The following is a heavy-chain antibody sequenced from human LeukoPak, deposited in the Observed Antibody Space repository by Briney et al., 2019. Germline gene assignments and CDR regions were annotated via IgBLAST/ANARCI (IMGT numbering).Heavy chain of an antibody. J-gene: IGHJ4*02. CDR1: GFTFSSYG. D-gene: IGHD3-10*01. CDR2: ISGSGRST. CDR3: AKERATNYYASGWYFDY. Sequence: GGSLRLSCAASGFTFSSYGMNWVRQAPGKGLEWVSAISGSGRSTYYADSVKGRFTISRDNSKNTLYLQMNSLRAEDTAVYYCAKERATNYYASGWYFDYWGQGTLVTVSS. V-gene: IGHV3-23*01.